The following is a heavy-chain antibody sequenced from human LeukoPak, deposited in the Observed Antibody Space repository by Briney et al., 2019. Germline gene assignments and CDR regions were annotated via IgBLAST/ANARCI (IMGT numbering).Heavy chain of an antibody. CDR1: GYTLTGYY. CDR2: INPNSGGT. CDR3: ARGDSTFYYYYYYYMDV. V-gene: IGHV1-2*02. D-gene: IGHD2-21*02. J-gene: IGHJ6*03. Sequence: ASVKVSCKASGYTLTGYYMHWVRQAPGQGLEWMGWINPNSGGTNYAQKFQGRVTMTRDTSISTAYMELSRLRSDDTAVYYCARGDSTFYYYYYYYMDVWGKGTTVTVSS.